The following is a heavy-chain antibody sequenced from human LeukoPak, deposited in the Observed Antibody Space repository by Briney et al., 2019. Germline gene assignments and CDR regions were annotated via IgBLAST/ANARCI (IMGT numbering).Heavy chain of an antibody. Sequence: GGSLRLSCGASGFTFNRRGMHWVRQAPGKGLEWVAFIRYDGGETFCADFVKGRFTISRDNSKNTLSLQLNTLRPEDTALYYCAKDGDDCIDYWGPGTLVAVSS. V-gene: IGHV3-30*02. CDR3: AKDGDDCIDY. CDR2: IRYDGGET. CDR1: GFTFNRRG. D-gene: IGHD2-21*01. J-gene: IGHJ4*02.